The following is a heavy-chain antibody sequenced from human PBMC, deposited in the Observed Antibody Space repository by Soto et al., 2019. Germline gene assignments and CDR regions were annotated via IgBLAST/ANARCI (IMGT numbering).Heavy chain of an antibody. CDR3: ASVGLEPNYFDY. D-gene: IGHD1-1*01. Sequence: QVQLVESGGGVVHPGRSLRLSCAASGFTFSSYAMHWVRQAPGKGLEWVAVISYDGSNKYYADSVKGRFTISRDNSKNTLYLQMNSLRAEDTAVYYCASVGLEPNYFDYWGQGTLVTVSS. V-gene: IGHV3-30-3*01. CDR2: ISYDGSNK. J-gene: IGHJ4*02. CDR1: GFTFSSYA.